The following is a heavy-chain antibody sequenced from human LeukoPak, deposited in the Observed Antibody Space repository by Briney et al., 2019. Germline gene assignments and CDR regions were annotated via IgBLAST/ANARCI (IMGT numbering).Heavy chain of an antibody. CDR1: GGSISSGGYS. Sequence: TLSLTCAVSGGSISSGGYSWSWIRQPPGTGLEWIVYIYHSGSTYYNPSLKSRVTISVDRSKNQFSLKLSSVTAADTAVYYCARGRGKYYGSGSYYQGWFDPWGQGTLVTVSS. CDR2: IYHSGST. V-gene: IGHV4-30-2*01. CDR3: ARGRGKYYGSGSYYQGWFDP. J-gene: IGHJ5*02. D-gene: IGHD3-10*01.